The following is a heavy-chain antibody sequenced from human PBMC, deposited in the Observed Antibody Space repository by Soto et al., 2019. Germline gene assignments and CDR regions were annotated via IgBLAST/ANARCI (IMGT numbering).Heavy chain of an antibody. V-gene: IGHV4-39*01. Sequence: PSETLSLTCTVSGGSISSSSYYWCWIRQPPGKGLEWIGSIYYSGSTYYNPSLKSRVTISVDTSKNQFSLKLSSVTAADTAVYYCARQEGDFDYWGQGTLVTVSS. J-gene: IGHJ4*02. CDR1: GGSISSSSYY. CDR3: ARQEGDFDY. CDR2: IYYSGST.